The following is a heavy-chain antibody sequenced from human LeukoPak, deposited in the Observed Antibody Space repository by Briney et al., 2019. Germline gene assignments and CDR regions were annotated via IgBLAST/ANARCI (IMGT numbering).Heavy chain of an antibody. Sequence: SETLSLTCTVSGGSISSGDYYWSWIRQPPGKGLEWIGYIYYSGSTCYNPSLKSRVTISVDTSKNQFSLKLSSVTAADTAVYYCARDGDSSPFDYWGQGTLVTVSS. CDR3: ARDGDSSPFDY. CDR2: IYYSGST. V-gene: IGHV4-30-4*01. J-gene: IGHJ4*02. CDR1: GGSISSGDYY. D-gene: IGHD3-22*01.